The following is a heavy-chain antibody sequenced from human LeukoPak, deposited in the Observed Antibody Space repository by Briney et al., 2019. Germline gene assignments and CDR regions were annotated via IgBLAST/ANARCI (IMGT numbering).Heavy chain of an antibody. D-gene: IGHD3-22*01. Sequence: PGGSLRLSCAASGFTFSNYAMNWVRQAPGKGLEWVSSISGSSTDIYYADSVRGRFTISRDNAKNSLYLQINSLRAEDTATYYCARRGYYDSSGYDYWGQGTLVTVSS. V-gene: IGHV3-21*01. CDR3: ARRGYYDSSGYDY. CDR2: ISGSSTDI. J-gene: IGHJ4*02. CDR1: GFTFSNYA.